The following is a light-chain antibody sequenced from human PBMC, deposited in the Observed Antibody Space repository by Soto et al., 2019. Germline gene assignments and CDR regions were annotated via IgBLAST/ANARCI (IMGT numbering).Light chain of an antibody. CDR3: QQSYNSPQT. CDR2: AAS. CDR1: QTIMTY. J-gene: IGKJ1*01. V-gene: IGKV1-39*01. Sequence: DIQMAQSPSSLSASVGDEVTGTWRASQTIMTYLNWYQLKPGKPPRLLIYAASSLQSGVPSRFSGSGSGTDFTLTISSLQPEDFATYSCQQSYNSPQTFGQGTKVDIK.